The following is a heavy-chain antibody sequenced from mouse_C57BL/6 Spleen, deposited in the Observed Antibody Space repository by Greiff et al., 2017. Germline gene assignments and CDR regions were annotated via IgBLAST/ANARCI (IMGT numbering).Heavy chain of an antibody. D-gene: IGHD2-2*01. Sequence: QVHVKQSGPGLVQPSPSLSITCTVSGFSLTSYGVHWVRQSPGKGLEWLGVIWSGGSTDYNAAFISSLSISKDNSTSQVFFKMNSLQADDTAIYYGARDKEVTTGGYFDYWGQGTTLTVSS. CDR1: GFSLTSYG. J-gene: IGHJ2*01. CDR3: ARDKEVTTGGYFDY. V-gene: IGHV2-2*01. CDR2: IWSGGST.